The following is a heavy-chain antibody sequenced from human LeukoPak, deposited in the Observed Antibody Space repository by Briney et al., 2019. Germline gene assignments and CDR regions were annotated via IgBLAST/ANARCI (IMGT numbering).Heavy chain of an antibody. Sequence: GSSVKVSCKASGGTFSSYAISWVRQAPGQGLEWMGRIIPIFGTANYAQKFQGRVTITTDESTSTAYMELSSLRSEDTAVYYCARANFKRLTYYYDSSGYSDWGQGTLVTVSS. CDR1: GGTFSSYA. CDR3: ARANFKRLTYYYDSSGYSD. CDR2: IIPIFGTA. V-gene: IGHV1-69*05. J-gene: IGHJ4*02. D-gene: IGHD3-22*01.